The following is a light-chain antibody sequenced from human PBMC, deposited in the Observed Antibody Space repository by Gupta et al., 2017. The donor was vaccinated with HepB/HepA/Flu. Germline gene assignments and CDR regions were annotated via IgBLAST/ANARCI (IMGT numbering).Light chain of an antibody. J-gene: IGLJ3*02. CDR3: AAWDDWLHGWV. V-gene: IGLV1-44*01. CDR2: RDD. CDR1: NSNIGNNP. Sequence: QSVLTQPPSASGTPGQRVTMSCSGSNSNIGNNPVSWYQQLPGTAPKFLIYRDDQRPSGVPDRFSGYKSGTSASLAISGLQPEDEADDYCAAWDDWLHGWVFGGGTQLTVL.